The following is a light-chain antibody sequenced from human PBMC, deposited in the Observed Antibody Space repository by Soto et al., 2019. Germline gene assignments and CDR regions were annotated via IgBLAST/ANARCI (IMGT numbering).Light chain of an antibody. Sequence: EVMMTQSPATLSVSPGERATLSCRASQNVINNIAWYQQKPGQAPRLLIYYASTRATGVPARFSGSGSGTEFTLTISSLQSEDCALYYCQQYNDWPPSTFGQGTRLEIK. CDR3: QQYNDWPPST. CDR1: QNVINN. J-gene: IGKJ5*01. CDR2: YAS. V-gene: IGKV3-15*01.